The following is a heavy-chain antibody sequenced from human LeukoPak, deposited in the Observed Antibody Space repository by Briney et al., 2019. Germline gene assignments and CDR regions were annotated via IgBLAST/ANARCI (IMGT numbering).Heavy chain of an antibody. CDR3: ARAEDGGGSYGY. Sequence: ASVKVSCEASGYTFTSYGISWVRQPPGQGLEWMGWISAYNGNTNYAQKLQGRVTMTTDTSTSTAYMELRSLRSDDTAVYYCARAEDGGGSYGYWGQGTLVTVSS. J-gene: IGHJ4*02. CDR1: GYTFTSYG. D-gene: IGHD1-26*01. CDR2: ISAYNGNT. V-gene: IGHV1-18*01.